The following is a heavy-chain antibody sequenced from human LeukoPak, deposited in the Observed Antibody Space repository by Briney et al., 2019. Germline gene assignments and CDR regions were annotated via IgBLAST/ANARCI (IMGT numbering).Heavy chain of an antibody. V-gene: IGHV4-59*01. CDR1: GGSISSYY. CDR3: ARVGSSSWYEGWFDP. D-gene: IGHD6-13*01. CDR2: IYYSGST. J-gene: IGHJ5*02. Sequence: SETLSLTCTVSGGSISSYYWSWIRQPPGKGLGWIGYIYYSGSTNYNPSLKSRVTISVDTSKNQFSLKLSSVTAADTAVYYCARVGSSSWYEGWFDPWGQGTLVTVSS.